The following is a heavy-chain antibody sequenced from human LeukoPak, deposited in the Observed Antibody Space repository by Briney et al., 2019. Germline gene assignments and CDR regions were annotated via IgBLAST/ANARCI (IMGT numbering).Heavy chain of an antibody. D-gene: IGHD1-26*01. CDR3: ASLRGAWDRNWFDP. CDR1: GGSFSGYY. J-gene: IGHJ5*02. V-gene: IGHV4-34*01. CDR2: INHSGST. Sequence: SETPSLTYAVYGGSFSGYYWSWIRQPPGKGLEWIGEINHSGSTNYNPSLKSRVTISVDTSKNQFSLNLTSVTAADTAVYYCASLRGAWDRNWFDPWGQGTLVTVSS.